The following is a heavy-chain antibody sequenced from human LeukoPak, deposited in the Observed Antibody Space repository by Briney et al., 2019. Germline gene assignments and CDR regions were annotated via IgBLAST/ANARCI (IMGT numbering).Heavy chain of an antibody. J-gene: IGHJ6*02. CDR1: GYSFTSYW. CDR2: IYPGDSDT. CDR3: ARPGYTYGYDYYFGMDV. Sequence: GESLKISCKASGYSFTSYWIGWVRQMPGKGLEWMGIIYPGDSDTRYSPSFQGQVTISADNSSSTAYLQWSSLKASDTAIYFCARPGYTYGYDYYFGMDVWGQGTTVTVSS. V-gene: IGHV5-51*01. D-gene: IGHD5-18*01.